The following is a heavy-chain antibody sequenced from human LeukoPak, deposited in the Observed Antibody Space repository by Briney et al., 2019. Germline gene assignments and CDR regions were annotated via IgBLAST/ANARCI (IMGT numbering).Heavy chain of an antibody. V-gene: IGHV4-59*01. J-gene: IGHJ3*02. D-gene: IGHD6-19*01. CDR3: ARDSRGWYRQDAFDI. CDR2: IYYSGST. Sequence: SETLSLTCTVSGGSISSYHWSWIRQPPGKGLEWIGYIYYSGSTNYNPSLKSRVTISVDTSKNQFSLKLSSVTAADTAVYYCARDSRGWYRQDAFDIWGQGTMVTVSS. CDR1: GGSISSYH.